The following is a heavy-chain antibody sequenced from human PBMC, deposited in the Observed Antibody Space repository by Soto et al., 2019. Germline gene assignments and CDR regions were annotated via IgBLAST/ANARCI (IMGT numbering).Heavy chain of an antibody. Sequence: QVQLVQSGAEEKKPGASVKVSCKASGYTFTSYAMHWVRQAPGQRLEWMGWINAGNGNTKYSQKFQGRVTITRDTSASTADMELSRLRSEDTAVYYCARSIVVVTALDYWGQGPLVTVSS. CDR3: ARSIVVVTALDY. CDR2: INAGNGNT. CDR1: GYTFTSYA. J-gene: IGHJ4*02. D-gene: IGHD2-21*02. V-gene: IGHV1-3*05.